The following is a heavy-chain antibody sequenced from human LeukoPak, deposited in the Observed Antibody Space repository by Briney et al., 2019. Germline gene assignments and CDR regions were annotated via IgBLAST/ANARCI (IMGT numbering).Heavy chain of an antibody. D-gene: IGHD5-24*01. CDR2: ISPNGVIT. V-gene: IGHV3-23*01. Sequence: GGSLRLSCAASGFTFSSYGMSWVRQAPGKGLEWVSGISPNGVITYYADSVKGRFTISRDNSKGTVYLQMNSLRPEDTAVYYCAKDDAWLQYGNWGRGTLVTVSS. CDR1: GFTFSSYG. CDR3: AKDDAWLQYGN. J-gene: IGHJ4*02.